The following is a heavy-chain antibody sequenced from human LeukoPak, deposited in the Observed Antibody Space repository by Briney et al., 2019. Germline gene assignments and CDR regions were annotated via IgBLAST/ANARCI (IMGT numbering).Heavy chain of an antibody. CDR2: FSGSGGHT. Sequence: GGSLRLSCAASGFNFTNYVMGWVRQAPGKGLEWVSAFSGSGGHTYYADAVEGRFTISRGTSKNTLYLQMNSLRAEDTAVYYCAKGRRTFIVVVIDAFDVWGQGTMVTVSS. CDR1: GFNFTNYV. D-gene: IGHD3-22*01. V-gene: IGHV3-23*01. CDR3: AKGRRTFIVVVIDAFDV. J-gene: IGHJ3*01.